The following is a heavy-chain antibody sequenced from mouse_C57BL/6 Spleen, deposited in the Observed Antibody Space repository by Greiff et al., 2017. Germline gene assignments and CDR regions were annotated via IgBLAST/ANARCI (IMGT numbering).Heavy chain of an antibody. D-gene: IGHD2-1*01. Sequence: VEPGASVKISCKASGYAFSSYWMNWVKQRPGKGLEWIGQIYPGDGDTNYNGKFKGKATLTADKSSSTAYMQLSSLTSEDSAVYFCASPDGNYYAMDYWGQGTSVTVSS. CDR1: GYAFSSYW. V-gene: IGHV1-80*01. CDR3: ASPDGNYYAMDY. J-gene: IGHJ4*01. CDR2: IYPGDGDT.